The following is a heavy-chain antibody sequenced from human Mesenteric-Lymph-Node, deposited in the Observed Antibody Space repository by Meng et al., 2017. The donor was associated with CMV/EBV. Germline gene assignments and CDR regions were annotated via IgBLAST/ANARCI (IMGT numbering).Heavy chain of an antibody. J-gene: IGHJ6*02. CDR3: ARVGITPRPVQYHFYGMDV. CDR1: GGSISSYY. CDR2: ASYTGTT. V-gene: IGHV4-59*01. Sequence: GSLRLSCAVSGGSISSYYWSWIRQPPGKGLEWIGFASYTGTTSYNPSLESRVTISVDTSKNQFSLKLSPVSAADTAVYYCARVGITPRPVQYHFYGMDVWGQGTTVTVSS. D-gene: IGHD3-10*01.